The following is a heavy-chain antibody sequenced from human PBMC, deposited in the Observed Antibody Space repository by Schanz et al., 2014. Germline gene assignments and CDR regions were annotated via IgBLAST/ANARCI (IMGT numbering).Heavy chain of an antibody. CDR1: GFTFRSYG. V-gene: IGHV3-33*01. J-gene: IGHJ4*02. Sequence: QVQLVESGGGVVQPGRSLRLSCAASGFTFRSYGMHWVRQAPGKGLEWVALISYDGSSKNHADSVQGRFTISRDTSKNTLYLLLNSLRAEDTAVYYCAREDCSATSCYFRYWGQGTLVTVSS. D-gene: IGHD2-21*01. CDR3: AREDCSATSCYFRY. CDR2: ISYDGSSK.